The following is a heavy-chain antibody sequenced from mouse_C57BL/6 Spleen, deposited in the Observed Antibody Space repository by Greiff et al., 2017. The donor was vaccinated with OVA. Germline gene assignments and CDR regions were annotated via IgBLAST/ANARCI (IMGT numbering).Heavy chain of an antibody. Sequence: VQLQQSGAELVMPGASVKLSCKASGYTFTSYWMHWVKQRPGQGLEWIGEIDPSDSYTNYNQKFKGKSTLTVDKSSSTAYMQLSSLTSEDSAVYYCARRVYEGFDYWGQGTTLTVSS. V-gene: IGHV1-69*01. CDR3: ARRVYEGFDY. D-gene: IGHD2-12*01. CDR2: IDPSDSYT. J-gene: IGHJ2*01. CDR1: GYTFTSYW.